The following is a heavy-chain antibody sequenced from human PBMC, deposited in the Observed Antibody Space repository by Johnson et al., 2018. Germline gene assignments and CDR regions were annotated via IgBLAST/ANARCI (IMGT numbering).Heavy chain of an antibody. CDR1: GFKFDDHA. D-gene: IGHD5-24*01. V-gene: IGHV3-9*01. Sequence: VQLVESGGGLVQPGRSXRLSCAASGFKFDDHAMHWVRQVPGKGLEWVAGVSWDSGIRGYADSVKGRFTISRDNAKNLLYLQMSRLRLDDTALYFCVKDMLWDGCSSSRFGFDYWGQGTLVTVSA. CDR3: VKDMLWDGCSSSRFGFDY. CDR2: VSWDSGIR. J-gene: IGHJ4*02.